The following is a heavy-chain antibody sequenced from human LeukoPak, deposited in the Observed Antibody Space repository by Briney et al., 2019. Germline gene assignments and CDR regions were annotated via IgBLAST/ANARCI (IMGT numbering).Heavy chain of an antibody. CDR2: INPSGGST. V-gene: IGHV1-46*01. Sequence: ASVKVSCKASGYTFTNYYIHWVRQAPGQGLEWIGIINPSGGSTSYAQKFQDRITMTRDTSTSIVYMNLSSLRSEDTAVYYCARGGSSLPFDYWGQGTLVTVSS. CDR3: ARGGSSLPFDY. CDR1: GYTFTNYY. J-gene: IGHJ4*02. D-gene: IGHD2-15*01.